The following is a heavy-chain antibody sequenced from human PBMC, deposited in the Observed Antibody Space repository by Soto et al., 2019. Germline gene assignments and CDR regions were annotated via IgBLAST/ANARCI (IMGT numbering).Heavy chain of an antibody. CDR1: GGTFTSDA. V-gene: IGHV1-69*01. CDR2: ITPVFETP. D-gene: IGHD5-12*01. J-gene: IGHJ6*02. CDR3: ARAIHGYNYRVDL. Sequence: QVQLVQSGAEVKQPGSSVRVACEVSGGTFTSDAISWVRQAPGQGLEWMGGITPVFETPNYAQKFQGRVTITADESTESTGTAYMELNRLTSDDTAVYYCARAIHGYNYRVDLWCQGTTVTVS.